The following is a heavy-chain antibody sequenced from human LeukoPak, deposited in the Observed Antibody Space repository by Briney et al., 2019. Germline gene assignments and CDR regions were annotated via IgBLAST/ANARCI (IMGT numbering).Heavy chain of an antibody. CDR1: GCRFSPYW. CDR2: ISDGGRAT. J-gene: IGHJ5*02. Sequence: GGSLRLSCAASGCRFSPYWMSWVRQTPGKGLEWVASISDGGRATYYGDSVRGRFTISRDDARNSLFLQMNGLRADDTAVYYCTRENYVPDSWGQGTLVTVSS. D-gene: IGHD3-10*02. CDR3: TRENYVPDS. V-gene: IGHV3-7*03.